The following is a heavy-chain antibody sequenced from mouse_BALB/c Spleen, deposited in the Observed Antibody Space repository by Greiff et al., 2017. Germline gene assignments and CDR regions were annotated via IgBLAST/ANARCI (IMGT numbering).Heavy chain of an antibody. CDR3: ARWVRRDDYCCAMDY. V-gene: IGHV1S81*02. Sequence: VQLQQPGAELVKPGASVKLSCKASGYTFTSYWMHWVKQRPGQGLEWIGEINPSNGRTNYNEKFKSKATLTVDKSSSTAYMQLSSLTSEDAAVYYCARWVRRDDYCCAMDYWGQGTSVTVSS. D-gene: IGHD2-14*01. CDR2: INPSNGRT. CDR1: GYTFTSYW. J-gene: IGHJ4*01.